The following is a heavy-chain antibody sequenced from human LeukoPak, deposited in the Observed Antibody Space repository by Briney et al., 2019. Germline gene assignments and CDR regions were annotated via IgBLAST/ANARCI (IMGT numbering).Heavy chain of an antibody. CDR1: GYSFTTYW. Sequence: RGESLKISCKGSGYSFTTYWIGWVRQMPGKGLEWMGLIYPGDSDTRYGPSFQGQVTISADRSISTAYLQWNSLKASDTAIYFCARQPHRAGGPLRSFDIWGQGTMVTVSS. V-gene: IGHV5-51*01. CDR2: IYPGDSDT. D-gene: IGHD1-26*01. J-gene: IGHJ3*02. CDR3: ARQPHRAGGPLRSFDI.